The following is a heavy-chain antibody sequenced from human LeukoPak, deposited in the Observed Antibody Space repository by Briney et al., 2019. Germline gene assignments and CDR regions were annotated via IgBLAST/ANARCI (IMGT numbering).Heavy chain of an antibody. D-gene: IGHD6-13*01. V-gene: IGHV3-23*01. CDR2: ISTTGADT. CDR1: GFSFISYA. Sequence: SGGSLRLSCVASGFSFISYAMSWVRQAPGKGLEWVSAISTTGADTYYADSVRGRFSISRDNSNNTLYLQMNSLRDEDTVVYYCARHSRGRWYVFDYWGQGTLVTVPS. CDR3: ARHSRGRWYVFDY. J-gene: IGHJ4*02.